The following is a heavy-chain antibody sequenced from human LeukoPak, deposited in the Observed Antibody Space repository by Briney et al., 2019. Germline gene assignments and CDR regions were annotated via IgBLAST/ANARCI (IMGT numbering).Heavy chain of an antibody. Sequence: VASVKLSCKASGYTFTSYYMHWVRQAPGQGLERMRIINPSGGSTSYAQKFQGRVTMTRDTSTSTVYMELSSLRSEATAVYYCARDQGNSSGDYWGQGTLVTVSS. V-gene: IGHV1-46*01. J-gene: IGHJ4*02. CDR1: GYTFTSYY. CDR3: ARDQGNSSGDY. CDR2: INPSGGST. D-gene: IGHD6-19*01.